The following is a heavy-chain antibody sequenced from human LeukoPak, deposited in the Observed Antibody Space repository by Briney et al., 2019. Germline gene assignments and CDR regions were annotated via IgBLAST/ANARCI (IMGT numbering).Heavy chain of an antibody. D-gene: IGHD1-1*01. Sequence: VASVKVSCKASGYTFTGYYMHWVRQAPGQGLEWMGWINPNSGGTNYAQKFQGRVTITADESTSTAYMELSSRRSEDTAVYYCAISTTGTTTDWFDPWGQGTLVTVSS. V-gene: IGHV1-2*02. J-gene: IGHJ5*02. CDR1: GYTFTGYY. CDR3: AISTTGTTTDWFDP. CDR2: INPNSGGT.